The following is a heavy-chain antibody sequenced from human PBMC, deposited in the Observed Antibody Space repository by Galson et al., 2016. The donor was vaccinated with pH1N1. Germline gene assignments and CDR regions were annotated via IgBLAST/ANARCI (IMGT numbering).Heavy chain of an antibody. CDR3: AKDRYFDTSGFYFESYC. CDR2: INPMGGINPIFKTS. V-gene: IGHV1-69*13. Sequence: SVKVSCKASGGTFGSYGISWVRQAPGQGLEWMGGINPMGGINPIFKTSNYAQKFQGRVTITADESMSTAHMEPRSLRSEDTAIYYCAKDRYFDTSGFYFESYCWGQGTLVTVSS. D-gene: IGHD3-22*01. J-gene: IGHJ4*02. CDR1: GGTFGSYG.